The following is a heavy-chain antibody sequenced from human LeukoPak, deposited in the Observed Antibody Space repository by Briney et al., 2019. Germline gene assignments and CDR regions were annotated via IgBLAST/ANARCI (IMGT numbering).Heavy chain of an antibody. V-gene: IGHV1-69*05. CDR2: IIPMFGTT. J-gene: IGHJ6*03. D-gene: IGHD2-2*01. CDR1: GGTFSNYA. Sequence: GASVKVSCKASGGTFSNYAISWVRQAPGQGLEWMGRIIPMFGTTNYAQNFQGRVTITTDESTSTAYMEVSSLRIEDTAVYYCARDLRSGSTGGYYYMDVWGKGTTVTVSS. CDR3: ARDLRSGSTGGYYYMDV.